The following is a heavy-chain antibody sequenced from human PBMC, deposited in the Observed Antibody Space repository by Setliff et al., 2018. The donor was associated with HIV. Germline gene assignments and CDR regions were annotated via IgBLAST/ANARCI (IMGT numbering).Heavy chain of an antibody. J-gene: IGHJ6*03. Sequence: FTDIGGSFTDYYWSWIRQPPGKGLEWIGEINHSGSTHYNPSLKSRFTISVDTSKNQFSLKVNSMTAADTAVYYCARGARLLAAYSDRWDYFYMAVWGKGTTVTVSS. D-gene: IGHD1-26*01. CDR2: INHSGST. CDR3: ARGARLLAAYSDRWDYFYMAV. V-gene: IGHV4-34*01. CDR1: GGSFTDYY.